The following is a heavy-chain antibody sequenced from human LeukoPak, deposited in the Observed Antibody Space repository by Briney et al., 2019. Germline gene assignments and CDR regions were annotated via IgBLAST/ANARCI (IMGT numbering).Heavy chain of an antibody. CDR1: GFTFSSYG. Sequence: PWRSLRLSCAASGFTFSSYGMHWVRQAPGKGLEWVAVISYDGSNKYYADSVKGRFTISRDNSKNTLYLQMNSLRAEDTAVYYCAKDFSGWYYFDGWGQAAPVTVSS. CDR2: ISYDGSNK. V-gene: IGHV3-30*18. J-gene: IGHJ4*02. CDR3: AKDFSGWYYFDG. D-gene: IGHD6-19*01.